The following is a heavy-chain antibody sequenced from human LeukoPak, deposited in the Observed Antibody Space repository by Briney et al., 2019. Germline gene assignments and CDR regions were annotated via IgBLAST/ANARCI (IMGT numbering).Heavy chain of an antibody. CDR2: SSGDNPGT. CDR3: AKAPVGHCSGAFCYHFDS. CDR1: GFTFSTYA. V-gene: IGHV3-23*01. D-gene: IGHD2-15*01. Sequence: PGGSLRLSCAASGFTFSTYAMSWVRQTPGKGLKWVAASSGDNPGTYHANSVKGRFTISRDNSKNTLHLQMSGLGAEDTARYYCAKAPVGHCSGAFCYHFDSWGQGTLVTVSS. J-gene: IGHJ4*02.